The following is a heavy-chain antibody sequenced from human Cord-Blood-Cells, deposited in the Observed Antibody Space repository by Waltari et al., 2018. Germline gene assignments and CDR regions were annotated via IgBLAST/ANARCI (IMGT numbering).Heavy chain of an antibody. CDR1: GGTFSSFP. Sequence: QVQLVQSGAEVRNPGSSVRVSCKASGGTFSSFPISWLRKPPDQGLEWMGGIIPIFGTANYAQKFQGRVTITADESTSTAYMELSSLRSEDTAVYYCASEDSGYCSGGSCYYFDYWGQGTLVTVSS. CDR2: IIPIFGTA. J-gene: IGHJ4*02. V-gene: IGHV1-69*01. CDR3: ASEDSGYCSGGSCYYFDY. D-gene: IGHD2-15*01.